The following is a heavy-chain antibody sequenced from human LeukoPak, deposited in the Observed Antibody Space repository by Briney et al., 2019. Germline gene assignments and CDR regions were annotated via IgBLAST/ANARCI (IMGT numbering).Heavy chain of an antibody. CDR3: ARAPSPETYYDFWSGLSRGLFDY. CDR1: GFTFSSYG. Sequence: GRSLRLSCAASGFTFSSYGMHWVRQAPGKGLEWVSSISSSSSYIYYADSVKGRFTISRDNAKNSLYLQMNSLRAEDTAVYYCARAPSPETYYDFWSGLSRGLFDYWGQGTLVTVSS. D-gene: IGHD3-3*01. J-gene: IGHJ4*02. V-gene: IGHV3-21*01. CDR2: ISSSSSYI.